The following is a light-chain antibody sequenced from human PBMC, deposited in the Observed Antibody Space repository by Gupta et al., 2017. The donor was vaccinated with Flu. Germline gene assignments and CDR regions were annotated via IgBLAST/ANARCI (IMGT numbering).Light chain of an antibody. CDR2: AKN. V-gene: IGLV3-19*01. J-gene: IGLJ2*01. CDR1: SLRNSY. CDR3: NSRDSTDNHQAV. Sequence: QTVRITCQGNSLRNSYASLYQQKPGQAPVLVIYAKNIRPSGIPDRFSGSSSGNTASLTITGAQAEDEADYYCNSRDSTDNHQAVFGGGTKLTVL.